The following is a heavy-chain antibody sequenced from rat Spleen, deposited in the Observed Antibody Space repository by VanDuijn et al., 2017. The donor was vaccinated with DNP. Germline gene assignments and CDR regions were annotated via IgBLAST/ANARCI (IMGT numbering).Heavy chain of an antibody. Sequence: EVQLVESGGGLVQPGRSLKLSCAASGITFSDHNMAWVRQAPKKGLEWVATISSDGSDTYYRDSVKGRFTISRDNAKSTLYLQMDSLRSEDTATYYCAGRPPPTRGPFDYWGQGVTVTVSS. D-gene: IGHD1-4*01. J-gene: IGHJ2*01. CDR1: GITFSDHN. V-gene: IGHV5-7*01. CDR2: ISSDGSDT. CDR3: AGRPPPTRGPFDY.